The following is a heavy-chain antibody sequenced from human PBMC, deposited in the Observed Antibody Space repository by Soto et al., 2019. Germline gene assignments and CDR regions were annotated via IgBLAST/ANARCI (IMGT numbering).Heavy chain of an antibody. V-gene: IGHV1-18*04. Sequence: ASVKVSCKASGYTFNTYGISWVRQAPGQGLEWMGWISIYNGNANYAQNLQGRVTLTTDTSTSTAYMELRSLRSDDTALYYCARDLNQYYPDYWGQGTLVTVYS. J-gene: IGHJ4*02. CDR1: GYTFNTYG. CDR3: ARDLNQYYPDY. D-gene: IGHD3-10*01. CDR2: ISIYNGNA.